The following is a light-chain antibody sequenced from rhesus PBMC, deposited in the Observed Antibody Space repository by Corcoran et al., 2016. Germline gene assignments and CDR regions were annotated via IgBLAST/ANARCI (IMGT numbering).Light chain of an antibody. CDR2: FDD. CDR1: KIGSKN. J-gene: IGLJ1*01. V-gene: IGLV3-36*02. Sequence: SYDVTQPRSVSVSPGQTASITCGAEKIGSKNVHWYQQRPAQAPVLVIYFDDARPSGIPERFSGSHAGNTATLTISGVEAGDEADYYCQLWDSTSDHYIFGGGTRLTVL. CDR3: QLWDSTSDHYI.